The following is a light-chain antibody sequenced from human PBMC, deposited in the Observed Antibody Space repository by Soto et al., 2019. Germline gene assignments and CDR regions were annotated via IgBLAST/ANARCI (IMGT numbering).Light chain of an antibody. CDR1: RSNLGSKS. CDR2: EGT. Sequence: QSVLTQPPSASGTPGQRVTISCSGSRSNLGSKSANWYQQFPGTAPKLMIYEGTKRPSGVSNRFSGSKSANTASLTISGLQPEDAADYYCCSYAGSDTMIFGGGTKLTVL. V-gene: IGLV1-44*01. CDR3: CSYAGSDTMI. J-gene: IGLJ2*01.